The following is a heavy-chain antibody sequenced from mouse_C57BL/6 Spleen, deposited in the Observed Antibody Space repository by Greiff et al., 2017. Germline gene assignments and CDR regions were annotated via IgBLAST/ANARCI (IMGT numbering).Heavy chain of an antibody. CDR2: INPNNGGT. CDR1: GYTFTDYN. Sequence: VQLQQSGPELVKPGASVKIPCKASGYTFTDYNMDWVKQSHGKSLEWIGDINPNNGGTIYNQKFKGKATLTVDKSSSTAYMELRSLTSEDTAVYYCARGSDYGNPAWFAYWGQGTLVTVSA. J-gene: IGHJ3*01. D-gene: IGHD2-1*01. CDR3: ARGSDYGNPAWFAY. V-gene: IGHV1-18*01.